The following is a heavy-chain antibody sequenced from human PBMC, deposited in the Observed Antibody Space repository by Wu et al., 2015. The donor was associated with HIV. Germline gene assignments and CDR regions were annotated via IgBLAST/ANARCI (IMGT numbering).Heavy chain of an antibody. CDR3: ARIHDYYDSSRLPRY. Sequence: QVQLVQSGAEVKKPGASVKVSCKASGYTFTSYGISWVRQAPGQGLEWMGWINPNSGGTNYAQKFQGRVTMTRDTSISTAYMELSRLRSDDTAVYYCARIHDYYDSSRLPRYWGQGTLVTVSX. D-gene: IGHD3-22*01. J-gene: IGHJ4*02. CDR2: INPNSGGT. CDR1: GYTFTSYG. V-gene: IGHV1-2*02.